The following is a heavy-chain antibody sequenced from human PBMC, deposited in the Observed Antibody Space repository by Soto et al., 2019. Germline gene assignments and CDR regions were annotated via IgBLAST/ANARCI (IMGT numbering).Heavy chain of an antibody. D-gene: IGHD3-22*01. CDR2: IYLGGSA. CDR3: TRGKWFPRGYGMDV. Sequence: QVQLQESGPGLVKPSETLSLTCTVSGDSVTSDYWSWIRQPPGKRLEYIEFIYLGGSANYNPSLESRVTISPDKSKNQLSLRLTSVTAADTAVYYCTRGKWFPRGYGMDVWGRGTTVTVS. CDR1: GDSVTSDY. J-gene: IGHJ6*02. V-gene: IGHV4-59*02.